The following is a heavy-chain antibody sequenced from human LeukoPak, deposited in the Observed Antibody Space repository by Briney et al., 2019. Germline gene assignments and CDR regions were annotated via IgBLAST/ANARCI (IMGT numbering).Heavy chain of an antibody. CDR3: ARGYGDYLEYFQH. D-gene: IGHD4-17*01. CDR2: FYISGRT. V-gene: IGHV4-4*07. Sequence: PSETLSLTCIVSGGSINSYYWSWIRQPAGKGLEWIGRFYISGRTNYNPSLKSRVTVSVDTSKSLFSLKLTSVTAADTAVYYCARGYGDYLEYFQHWGQGTLVTVSS. CDR1: GGSINSYY. J-gene: IGHJ1*01.